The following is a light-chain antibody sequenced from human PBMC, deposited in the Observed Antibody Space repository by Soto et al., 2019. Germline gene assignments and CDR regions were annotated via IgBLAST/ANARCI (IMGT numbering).Light chain of an antibody. V-gene: IGLV1-40*01. CDR1: SSNIGAGYD. Sequence: QDVVTQPPSVSGAPGQRVTISCTGSSSNIGAGYDVHWYQQLPGTAPKLLIYGNSNRPSGVPDRFSGSKSGTSASLAITGLQAEDEADYYCQSYDSSLSGSWVFGGGTKVTVL. CDR2: GNS. J-gene: IGLJ3*02. CDR3: QSYDSSLSGSWV.